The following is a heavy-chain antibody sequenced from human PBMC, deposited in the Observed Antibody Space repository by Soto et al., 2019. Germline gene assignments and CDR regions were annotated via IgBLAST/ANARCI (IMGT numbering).Heavy chain of an antibody. V-gene: IGHV5-51*01. J-gene: IGHJ6*02. CDR2: IYPGDSDT. D-gene: IGHD2-2*01. CDR1: GYSFTSYW. CDR3: ARVGYCSSTSCYLLGMDV. Sequence: EVQLVQSGAEVKKPGESLKISCKGSGYSFTSYWIGWVRQMPGKGLEWMGIIYPGDSDTRYSPSFQGQVTISADKSISTAYLQWSSLKASDTAMYYCARVGYCSSTSCYLLGMDVWGQGTTVTVSS.